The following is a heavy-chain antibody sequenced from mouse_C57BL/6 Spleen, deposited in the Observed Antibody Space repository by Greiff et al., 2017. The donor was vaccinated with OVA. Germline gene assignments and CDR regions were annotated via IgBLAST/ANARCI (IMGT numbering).Heavy chain of an antibody. V-gene: IGHV1-55*01. CDR1: GYTFTSYW. CDR2: IYPGSGST. D-gene: IGHD1-1*01. J-gene: IGHJ2*01. Sequence: QVQLQQPGAELVKPGASVKMSCKASGYTFTSYWITWVKQRPGQGLEWIGDIYPGSGSTTYNEKFKSKATLTVDTSSSTAYMQLSRLTSEDSAVYYSARSLCITTVVAPYYFDYWGQGTTLTVSS. CDR3: ARSLCITTVVAPYYFDY.